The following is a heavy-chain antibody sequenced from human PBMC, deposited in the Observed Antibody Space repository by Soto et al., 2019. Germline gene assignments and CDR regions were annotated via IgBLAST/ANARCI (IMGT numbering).Heavy chain of an antibody. CDR2: VNSDGSMT. J-gene: IGHJ4*02. Sequence: EVQLVESGGGLVQPGGSVRLSCAASGFTLSGYWMHWVRQVPGKGLVWVSRVNSDGSMTAYADSVKGRFTFSRDNAQNILYLQMNSLKADDTAVYYCARGKDQRNTQTYSYFDSWGQGTQVAVSS. CDR3: ARGKDQRNTQTYSYFDS. D-gene: IGHD5-18*01. CDR1: GFTLSGYW. V-gene: IGHV3-74*01.